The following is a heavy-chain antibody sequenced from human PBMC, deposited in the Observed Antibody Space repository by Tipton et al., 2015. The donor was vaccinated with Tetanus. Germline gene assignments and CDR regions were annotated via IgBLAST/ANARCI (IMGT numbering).Heavy chain of an antibody. V-gene: IGHV4-61*08. CDR3: ARVRTWRDGMDV. CDR1: GGSLITGGHY. J-gene: IGHJ6*02. CDR2: IYYSGST. Sequence: TLSLTCSVSGGSLITGGHYWSWLRQLPGKGLEWIGYIYYSGSTNYNPSLKSRVTISVDTSKNQFSLKLSSVTAADTAVYYCARVRTWRDGMDVWGQGTTVTVSS. D-gene: IGHD1-14*01.